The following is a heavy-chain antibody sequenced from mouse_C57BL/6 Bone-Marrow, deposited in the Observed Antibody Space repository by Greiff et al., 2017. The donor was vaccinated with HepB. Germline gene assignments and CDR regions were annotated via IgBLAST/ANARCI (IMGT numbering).Heavy chain of an antibody. Sequence: EVHLVESGGGLVQPGGSLSLSCAASGFTFTDYYMSWIRQPPGKALEWLGFIRNKANGYTTEYSASVKGRFTISRDNSQSILYLQMNALRAEDSATYYCARSSTGYFDYWGQGTTLTVSS. CDR2: IRNKANGYTT. CDR1: GFTFTDYY. V-gene: IGHV7-3*01. CDR3: ARSSTGYFDY. J-gene: IGHJ2*01. D-gene: IGHD4-1*02.